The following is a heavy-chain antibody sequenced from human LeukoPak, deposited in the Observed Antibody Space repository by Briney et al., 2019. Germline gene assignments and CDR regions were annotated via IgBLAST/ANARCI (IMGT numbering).Heavy chain of an antibody. V-gene: IGHV4-39*01. Sequence: SETLSLTCTVSGGSISSSSYYWGWIRQPPGKGLEWIGSIYYSGSTYYNPSLKSRVTISVDTSKNQFSLKLSSVTAADTAVYYCARHHFRNGYNYGFGYWGQGTLVTVSS. D-gene: IGHD5-24*01. CDR1: GGSISSSSYY. CDR2: IYYSGST. J-gene: IGHJ4*02. CDR3: ARHHFRNGYNYGFGY.